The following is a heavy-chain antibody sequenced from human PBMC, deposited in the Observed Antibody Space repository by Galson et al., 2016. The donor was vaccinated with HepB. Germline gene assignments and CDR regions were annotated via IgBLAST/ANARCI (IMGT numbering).Heavy chain of an antibody. D-gene: IGHD3-9*01. CDR3: TTDGLLRYFDWLSSASDY. Sequence: LRLSCAASGFSFSNAWMNWVRQAPGKGLEWVGRIKRKTDGGTTDYAAPVKGRFIVSRDDSKNTLYLQMNSLKTEDTAVYYCTTDGLLRYFDWLSSASDYWGQGTLVTVSS. J-gene: IGHJ4*02. CDR2: IKRKTDGGTT. V-gene: IGHV3-15*07. CDR1: GFSFSNAW.